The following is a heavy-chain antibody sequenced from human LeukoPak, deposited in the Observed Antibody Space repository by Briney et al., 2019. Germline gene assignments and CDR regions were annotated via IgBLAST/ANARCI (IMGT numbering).Heavy chain of an antibody. J-gene: IGHJ4*02. CDR3: ARGGSSWPYYFDY. CDR1: GGSISSYY. V-gene: IGHV4-59*01. D-gene: IGHD6-13*01. CDR2: IYYSGST. Sequence: SETLSLTCTVSGGSISSYYWSWIRQPPGKGLEGIGYIYYSGSTNYNPSLKSRVTISVDTSKNQFSLKLSSVTAADTAVYYCARGGSSWPYYFDYWGQGTLVTVSS.